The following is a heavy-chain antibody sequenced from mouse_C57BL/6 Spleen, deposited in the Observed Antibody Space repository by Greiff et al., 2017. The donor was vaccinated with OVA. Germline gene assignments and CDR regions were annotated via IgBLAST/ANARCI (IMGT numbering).Heavy chain of an antibody. CDR1: GYTFTSYG. J-gene: IGHJ4*01. CDR3: ARRDYYGSSYDYAMDD. CDR2: IYPRSGNT. D-gene: IGHD1-1*01. Sequence: QVQLQQSGAELARPGASVKLSCKASGYTFTSYGISWVKQRTGQGLEWIGEIYPRSGNTYYNEKFKGKATLTADKSSSTAYMELRSLTSEDSAVYFCARRDYYGSSYDYAMDDWGQGTSVTVSS. V-gene: IGHV1-81*01.